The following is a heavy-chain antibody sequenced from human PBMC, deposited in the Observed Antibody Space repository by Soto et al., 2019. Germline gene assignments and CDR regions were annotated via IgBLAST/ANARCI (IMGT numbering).Heavy chain of an antibody. D-gene: IGHD1-26*01. CDR1: GFTFSDHY. CDR3: VRVSVGVSPRVLDY. Sequence: EVQVVDSGGGLVQPGGSLRLSCAASGFTFSDHYMDWVRQAPGKGLEWVGRIKNKANSYTTEYAASVKGRFTIARDDSTNSLYLQMSSLQPEDTAFYYWVRVSVGVSPRVLDYWGQGPLVTVSS. CDR2: IKNKANSYTT. V-gene: IGHV3-72*01. J-gene: IGHJ4*02.